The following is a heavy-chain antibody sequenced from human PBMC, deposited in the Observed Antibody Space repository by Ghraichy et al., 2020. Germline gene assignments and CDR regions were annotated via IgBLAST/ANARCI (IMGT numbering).Heavy chain of an antibody. V-gene: IGHV3-30*18. CDR2: ISYDGSNK. CDR3: AKVGYSGYERDAFDI. Sequence: GGSLRLSCAASGFTFSSYGMHWVRQAPGKGLEWVAVISYDGSNKYYADSVKGRFTISRDNSKNTLYLQMNSLRAEDTAVYYCAKVGYSGYERDAFDIWGQGTMVTVSS. D-gene: IGHD5-12*01. CDR1: GFTFSSYG. J-gene: IGHJ3*02.